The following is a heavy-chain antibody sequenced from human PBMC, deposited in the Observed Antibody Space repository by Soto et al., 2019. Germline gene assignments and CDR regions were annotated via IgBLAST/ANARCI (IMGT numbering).Heavy chain of an antibody. J-gene: IGHJ5*01. Sequence: PSQTLSLTCDISGDSVPSRSDTWNWIRQSPSRGLEWLGSTYYRSRWYNDYAESVKSRIIITPDTSKNQFSLHLNSVTPDDTAVYYCVRLIGNSWLDFWGQGTLVTVSS. CDR1: GDSVPSRSDT. V-gene: IGHV6-1*01. CDR2: TYYRSRWYN. CDR3: VRLIGNSWLDF. D-gene: IGHD1-26*01.